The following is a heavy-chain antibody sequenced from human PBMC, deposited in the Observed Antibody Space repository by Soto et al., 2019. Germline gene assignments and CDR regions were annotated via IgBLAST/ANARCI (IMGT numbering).Heavy chain of an antibody. CDR2: IYYSGST. Sequence: SETLSLTCTVSGGSISSYYWSWIRQPPGKGLEWIGYIYYSGSTNYNPSLKSRVTISVDTSKNQFSLKLSSVTAADTAVFYCARSLPPYSSGYHYFDYWGQGTLVTVSS. J-gene: IGHJ4*02. CDR3: ARSLPPYSSGYHYFDY. D-gene: IGHD6-19*01. CDR1: GGSISSYY. V-gene: IGHV4-59*01.